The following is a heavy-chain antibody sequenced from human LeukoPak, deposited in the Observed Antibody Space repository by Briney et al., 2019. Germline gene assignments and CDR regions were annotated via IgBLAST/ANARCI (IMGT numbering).Heavy chain of an antibody. J-gene: IGHJ4*02. CDR3: AREKIAMRAFDS. Sequence: PSETLSLTCTVSGDSVSSGSNYWSWIRQPAGKGLEWIGYVYDTGSTDYNPSLKSRVTISVDTSKNQFSLRLNSVTAADTAIYYCAREKIAMRAFDSWGQGTLVTVSS. D-gene: IGHD2-2*01. V-gene: IGHV4-61*10. CDR1: GDSVSSGSNY. CDR2: VYDTGST.